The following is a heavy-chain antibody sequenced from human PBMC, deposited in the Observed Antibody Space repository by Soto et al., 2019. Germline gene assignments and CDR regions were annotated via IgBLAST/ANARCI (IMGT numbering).Heavy chain of an antibody. CDR2: ISYDGSNK. V-gene: IGHV3-30*18. Sequence: QVQLVESGGGVVQPGRSLRLSCAASGFTFSSYGMHWVRQAPGKGLEWVAVISYDGSNKYYADSVKGRFTISRDNSKNXXYLQMNSXXXXDXAVXYCAKDGIAXXIMGPNYYYYYGMDVCGQGTTVTVSS. D-gene: IGHD6-19*01. J-gene: IGHJ6*02. CDR1: GFTFSSYG. CDR3: AKDGIAXXIMGPNYYYYYGMDV.